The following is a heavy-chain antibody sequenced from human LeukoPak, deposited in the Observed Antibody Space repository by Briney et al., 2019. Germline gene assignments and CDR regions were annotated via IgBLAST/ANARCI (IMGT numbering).Heavy chain of an antibody. J-gene: IGHJ4*02. Sequence: GGSLRLSCAASGFTFSSYEMHWVRQAPGKGLEWVSYISTSGSTIYYADSVKGRFTISRDNAKNTLYLQMNSLRAEDTAVYYCATSRGSWTDYFDYWGQGTLVTVSS. D-gene: IGHD6-13*01. V-gene: IGHV3-48*03. CDR2: ISTSGSTI. CDR3: ATSRGSWTDYFDY. CDR1: GFTFSSYE.